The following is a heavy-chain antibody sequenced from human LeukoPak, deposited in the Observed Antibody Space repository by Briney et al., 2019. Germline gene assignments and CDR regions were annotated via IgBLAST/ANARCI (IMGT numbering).Heavy chain of an antibody. Sequence: GGSLRLSCAASGFTISSYAMSWVRQAPGKGLEWVSAISGSGGSTYYADSVKGRFTISRDNSKNTLYLQMNSLRAEDTAVYYCAKDEINYYDHDAFDIWGQGTMVTVSS. CDR1: GFTISSYA. J-gene: IGHJ3*02. CDR3: AKDEINYYDHDAFDI. CDR2: ISGSGGST. V-gene: IGHV3-23*01. D-gene: IGHD3-22*01.